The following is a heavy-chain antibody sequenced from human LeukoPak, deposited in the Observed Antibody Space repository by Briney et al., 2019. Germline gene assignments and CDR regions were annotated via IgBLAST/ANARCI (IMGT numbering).Heavy chain of an antibody. V-gene: IGHV1-69*05. D-gene: IGHD2-2*02. CDR1: GGTFSSYA. CDR2: IIPIFGTA. J-gene: IGHJ6*03. Sequence: SVKVSCKASGGTFSSYAISWVRQAPGQGLEWMGGIIPIFGTANYAQKFQGRVTITTDESTSTAYMELSSLRSEDTAVYYCARDIGYCSSASCYTDYYYYMDVWGKGTTVTVSS. CDR3: ARDIGYCSSASCYTDYYYYMDV.